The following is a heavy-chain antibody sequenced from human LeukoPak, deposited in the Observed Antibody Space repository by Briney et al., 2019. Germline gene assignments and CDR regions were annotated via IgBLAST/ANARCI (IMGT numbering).Heavy chain of an antibody. Sequence: GGSLRLSCAASGFTFSSYSMNWVRQAPGKGLEWVSYISSSSSTIYYADSVKGRFTISRDNAKNSLYLQMNSLRAEDTAVYYCAREHCSSTSCPKLNWFDPWGQGTLVTVSS. V-gene: IGHV3-48*01. J-gene: IGHJ5*02. CDR1: GFTFSSYS. D-gene: IGHD2-2*01. CDR2: ISSSSSTI. CDR3: AREHCSSTSCPKLNWFDP.